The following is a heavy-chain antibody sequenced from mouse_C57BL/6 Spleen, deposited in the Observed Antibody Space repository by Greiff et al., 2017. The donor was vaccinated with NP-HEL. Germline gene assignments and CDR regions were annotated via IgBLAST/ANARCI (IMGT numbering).Heavy chain of an antibody. Sequence: QVQLQQSGAELVRPGASVKLSCKASGYTFTDYYINWVKQRPGQGLEWIARIYPGSGNTYYNEKFKGKATLTAEKSSSTAYMQLSSLTSEDSAVYFCARKPLLGAMDYWGQGTSVTVSS. CDR3: ARKPLLGAMDY. D-gene: IGHD2-10*01. CDR1: GYTFTDYY. V-gene: IGHV1-76*01. CDR2: IYPGSGNT. J-gene: IGHJ4*01.